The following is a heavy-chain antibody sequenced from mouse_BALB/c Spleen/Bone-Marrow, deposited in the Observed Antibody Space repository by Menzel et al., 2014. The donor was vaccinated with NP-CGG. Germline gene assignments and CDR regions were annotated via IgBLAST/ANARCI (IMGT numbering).Heavy chain of an antibody. CDR1: GYSFTGHT. Sequence: DVKLQESGPELVKPGASMKISCKASGYSFTGHTMHWVKQSHGKNLEWIGLINPYNSDTYYNQRFKDKATLTVDKSSSTAYMELLSLTSEYYAVYYCVRGEDGFTSWGQGTLVTVSA. CDR2: INPYNSDT. V-gene: IGHV1-37*01. CDR3: VRGEDGFTS. J-gene: IGHJ3*01.